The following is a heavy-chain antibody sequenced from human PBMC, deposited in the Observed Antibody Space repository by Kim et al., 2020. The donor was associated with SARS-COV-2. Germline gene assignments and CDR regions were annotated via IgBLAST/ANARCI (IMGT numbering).Heavy chain of an antibody. CDR2: ISSNGGST. D-gene: IGHD5-12*01. J-gene: IGHJ4*02. Sequence: GGSLRLSCSASGFTFSSYAMHWVRQAPGKGLEYVSAISSNGGSTYYADSVKGRFTISRDNSKNTLYLQMSSLRAEDTAVYYCVKGSGEMATRVQGYWGQGTLVTVSS. CDR3: VKGSGEMATRVQGY. CDR1: GFTFSSYA. V-gene: IGHV3-64D*06.